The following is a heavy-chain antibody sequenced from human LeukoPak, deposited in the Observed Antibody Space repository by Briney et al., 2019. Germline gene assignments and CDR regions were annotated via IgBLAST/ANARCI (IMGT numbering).Heavy chain of an antibody. CDR1: GGSISTYY. CDR2: IYYSGST. D-gene: IGHD4-17*01. Sequence: SETLSLTCTVSGGSISTYYWNWIRQPPGKGLEWIGCIYYSGSTNYNPSLKSRVTISVDTSKNQFSLKLSSVTAADTAVYYCASTVTTAPLDYWGQGALVTVSS. J-gene: IGHJ4*02. V-gene: IGHV4-59*08. CDR3: ASTVTTAPLDY.